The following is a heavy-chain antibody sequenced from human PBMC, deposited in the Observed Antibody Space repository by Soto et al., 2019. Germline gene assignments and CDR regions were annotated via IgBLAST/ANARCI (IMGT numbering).Heavy chain of an antibody. CDR3: AGGPSDGGGYRYGHLGY. D-gene: IGHD5-18*01. V-gene: IGHV3-53*02. Sequence: EVHLVETGGGLIQPGGSLRLSCAASGFTVSGNYMSWVRQAPGKSLEWVSLIYSGGDTYYPDSVKGHFTISRDDSKNTVYLQMNNLRAEDTAVYYCAGGPSDGGGYRYGHLGYWGQGTLVTVSS. J-gene: IGHJ4*02. CDR2: IYSGGDT. CDR1: GFTVSGNY.